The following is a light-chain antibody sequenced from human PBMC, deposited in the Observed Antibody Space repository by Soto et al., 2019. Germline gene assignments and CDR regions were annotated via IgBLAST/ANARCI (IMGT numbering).Light chain of an antibody. J-gene: IGKJ5*01. CDR3: QQFGSSPIT. CDR1: QSVSSN. V-gene: IGKV3-15*01. Sequence: EIVSTQSPATLSVSPGERATLSGRASQSVSSNLAWYQQKSGQPPRLLIYGASTRATGIPARFSGSGSGTDFTLTISRLEPEDFAVYYCQQFGSSPITFGLGTRLEI. CDR2: GAS.